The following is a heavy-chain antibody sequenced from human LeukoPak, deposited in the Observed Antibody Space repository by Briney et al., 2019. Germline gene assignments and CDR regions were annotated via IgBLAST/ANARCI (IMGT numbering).Heavy chain of an antibody. CDR1: GFTFSSYA. D-gene: IGHD3-22*01. CDR2: ISGSGGST. CDR3: AKGNYRFPYYYDSSGYYYDY. Sequence: PGGSLRLSCAASGFTFSSYAMSWVRQAPGKGLEWVSAISGSGGSTYYADSVKGRFTISRDNSKNTLYLQMNSLRAEDTAVYYCAKGNYRFPYYYDSSGYYYDYWGQGTLVTVSS. V-gene: IGHV3-23*01. J-gene: IGHJ4*02.